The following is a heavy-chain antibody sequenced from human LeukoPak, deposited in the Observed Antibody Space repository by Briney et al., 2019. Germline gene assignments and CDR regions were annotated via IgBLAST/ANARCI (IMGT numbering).Heavy chain of an antibody. J-gene: IGHJ4*02. D-gene: IGHD3-22*01. CDR3: ARDGSYDSSGYYYGDYFDY. Sequence: PGGSLRLSCAASGFTFSSYAMHWVRQAPGKGLEWVAVISYDGSNKYYADSVKGRFTISRDNSKNTLYLHMNSLRAEDTAVYYCARDGSYDSSGYYYGDYFDYWGQGTLVTVSS. CDR2: ISYDGSNK. V-gene: IGHV3-30-3*01. CDR1: GFTFSSYA.